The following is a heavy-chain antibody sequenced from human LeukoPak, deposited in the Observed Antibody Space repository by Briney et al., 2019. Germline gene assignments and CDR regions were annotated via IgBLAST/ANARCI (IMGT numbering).Heavy chain of an antibody. CDR3: ARDSNWNNGGFDY. CDR2: SSGNGGST. V-gene: IGHV3-23*01. J-gene: IGHJ4*02. CDR1: GFTFSNYA. Sequence: GGSLRLSCAASGFTFSNYAMSWVRQAPGKGLEWVSTSSGNGGSTYYGDSVKGRFTISRDNVKNTLHLQMSSLRAEDTAIYYCARDSNWNNGGFDYWGQGTLVTVSA. D-gene: IGHD1/OR15-1a*01.